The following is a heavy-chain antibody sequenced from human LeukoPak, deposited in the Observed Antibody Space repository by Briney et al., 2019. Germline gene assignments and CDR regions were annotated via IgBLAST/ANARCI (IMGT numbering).Heavy chain of an antibody. CDR1: GFTFSNYE. J-gene: IGHJ4*02. CDR3: AKNPRSNDYADFDY. Sequence: QPGGSLRLSCAASGFTFSNYEMNWVRQAPGKGLEWVSAIINKDDRTYYVDSVRGRFIISRDNSKNTLYLQMNSLRVEDTALYYCAKNPRSNDYADFDYWGQGTLVTVSS. V-gene: IGHV3-23*01. D-gene: IGHD4-17*01. CDR2: IINKDDRT.